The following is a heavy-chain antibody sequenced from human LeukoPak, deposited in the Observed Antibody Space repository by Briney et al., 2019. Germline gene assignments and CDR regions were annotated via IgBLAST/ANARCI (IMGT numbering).Heavy chain of an antibody. Sequence: GGSLRLSCAASGFTFSSYAMSWVRQAPGKGLEWVSAISGSGGSTYYADSVKGRFTISRDNSKNTLYLQMNSLRAEDTAVYYCAKVLRASSSWFMRRDAFDIWGQGTMVTVSS. CDR2: ISGSGGST. D-gene: IGHD6-13*01. V-gene: IGHV3-23*01. CDR3: AKVLRASSSWFMRRDAFDI. J-gene: IGHJ3*02. CDR1: GFTFSSYA.